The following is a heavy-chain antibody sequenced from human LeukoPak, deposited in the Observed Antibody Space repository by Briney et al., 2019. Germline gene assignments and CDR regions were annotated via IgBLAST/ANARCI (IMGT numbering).Heavy chain of an antibody. V-gene: IGHV4-59*11. CDR3: ARWDSSSWHYDY. D-gene: IGHD6-13*01. J-gene: IGHJ4*02. Sequence: PSETLSLTCTVPGGSISSHYWSWIRQPPGKGLEWIGYIYYSGSTNYNPSLKSRVTISVDTSKNQFSLKLSSVTAADTAVYYCARWDSSSWHYDYWGQGTLVTVSS. CDR1: GGSISSHY. CDR2: IYYSGST.